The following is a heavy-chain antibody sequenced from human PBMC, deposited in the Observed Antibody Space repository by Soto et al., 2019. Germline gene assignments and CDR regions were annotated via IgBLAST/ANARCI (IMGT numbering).Heavy chain of an antibody. V-gene: IGHV3-23*01. CDR1: GFTFKNYD. CDR2: ISGSGGVT. CDR3: AKNRQFRSYYESAGHYDN. J-gene: IGHJ4*02. D-gene: IGHD3-10*01. Sequence: EVELLESGGGLVQPGGSLRLSCVASGFTFKNYDMRWIRQAPGKGLEWVSGISGSGGVTYYADSVKGPFTISRDNSKKTLYLQMNSLRAEDTAIYYCAKNRQFRSYYESAGHYDNWGQGTLVTVSS.